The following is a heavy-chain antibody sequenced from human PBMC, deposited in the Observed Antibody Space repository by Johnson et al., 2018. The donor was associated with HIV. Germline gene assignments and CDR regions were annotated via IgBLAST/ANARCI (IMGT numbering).Heavy chain of an antibody. D-gene: IGHD3-22*01. CDR2: ISHDGSNK. J-gene: IGHJ3*02. V-gene: IGHV3-30*04. Sequence: MQLVESGGGVVQPGRSLRLSCAASGFTFSSYAMHWVRQAPGKGLEWVAVISHDGSNKYYADSVKGRFTISRDNSKNTLYLQMNSLRAEDTAVYYCAREGYDSSGYSDAFDIWGQGTMVTVSS. CDR1: GFTFSSYA. CDR3: AREGYDSSGYSDAFDI.